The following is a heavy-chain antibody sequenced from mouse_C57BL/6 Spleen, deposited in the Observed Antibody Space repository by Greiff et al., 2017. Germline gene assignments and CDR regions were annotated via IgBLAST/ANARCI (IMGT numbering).Heavy chain of an antibody. D-gene: IGHD2-4*01. J-gene: IGHJ4*01. Sequence: VQLKQPGAELVMPGASVKLSCKASGYTFTSYWMHWVKQRPGQGLEWIGEIDPSDSYTNYNQKFKGKSTLTVDKSSSTAYMQLSSLTSEDSAVYYCARSPYDYDGRAMDYWGQGTSVTVSS. V-gene: IGHV1-69*01. CDR1: GYTFTSYW. CDR3: ARSPYDYDGRAMDY. CDR2: IDPSDSYT.